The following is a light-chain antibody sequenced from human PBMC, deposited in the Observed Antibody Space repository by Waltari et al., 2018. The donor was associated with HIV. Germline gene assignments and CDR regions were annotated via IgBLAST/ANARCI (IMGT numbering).Light chain of an antibody. Sequence: QSALTQPRSVSGSPGQSVTISCTGTSSDVGGYTFVSWYQHHTGKAPKLVISDVTKWPSGVPDRFSGSKSGNTASLTISGLQAEDETDYYCCSYSGSGTLYVFGTGTEVTVL. CDR2: DVT. J-gene: IGLJ1*01. V-gene: IGLV2-11*01. CDR3: CSYSGSGTLYV. CDR1: SSDVGGYTF.